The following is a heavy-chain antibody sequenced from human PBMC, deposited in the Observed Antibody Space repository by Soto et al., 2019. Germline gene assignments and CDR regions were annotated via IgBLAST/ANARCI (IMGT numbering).Heavy chain of an antibody. CDR1: GGSFSGYY. Sequence: PSETLSLTCAVYGGSFSGYYWSWIRQPPGKGLEWIGYIYYSGSTYYNPSLKSRVTISVDTSKNQFSLKLSSVTAADTAVYYCARVPGPWGQGTLVTVSS. CDR3: ARVPGP. V-gene: IGHV4-34*01. D-gene: IGHD7-27*01. J-gene: IGHJ5*02. CDR2: IYYSGST.